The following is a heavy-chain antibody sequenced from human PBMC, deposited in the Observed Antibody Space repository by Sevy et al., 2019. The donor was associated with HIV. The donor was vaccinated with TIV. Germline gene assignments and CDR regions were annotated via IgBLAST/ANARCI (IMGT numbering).Heavy chain of an antibody. V-gene: IGHV1-24*01. Sequence: ASVKVSCKVSGYTLTKLSMHWVRQAPGKGLDWMGTFDPEDGETIYAQKFQGRVTMTEDTSTDTAYMELSSLRSEDTAVYYCATTKDYYENSGDPFDYWGQGTLVTVSS. J-gene: IGHJ4*02. CDR3: ATTKDYYENSGDPFDY. CDR2: FDPEDGET. CDR1: GYTLTKLS. D-gene: IGHD3-22*01.